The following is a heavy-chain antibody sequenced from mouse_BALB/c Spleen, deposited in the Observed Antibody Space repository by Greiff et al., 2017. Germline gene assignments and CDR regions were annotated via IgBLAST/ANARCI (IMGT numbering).Heavy chain of an antibody. CDR3: ARFITTVYAMDY. CDR1: GYSITSDYA. V-gene: IGHV3-2*02. J-gene: IGHJ4*01. CDR2: ISYSGST. Sequence: EVKLMESGPGLVKPSQSLSLTCTVTGYSITSDYAWNWIRQFPGNKLEWMGYISYSGSTSYNPSLKSRISITRDTSKNQFFLQLNSVTTEDTATYYCARFITTVYAMDYWGQGTSVTVSS. D-gene: IGHD1-1*01.